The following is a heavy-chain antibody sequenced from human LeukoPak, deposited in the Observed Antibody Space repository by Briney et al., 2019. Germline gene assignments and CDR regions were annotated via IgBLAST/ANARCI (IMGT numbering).Heavy chain of an antibody. V-gene: IGHV3-9*01. Sequence: GGSLRLSCAASGFTFNDYAMHWVRQAPGKGLEWVSGISWSSGNIGYADSVKGRFTISRDNAENSLYLQMNSLRAEDTALYYCAKASGTSSLYCFDYWGQGTLVTVSS. CDR1: GFTFNDYA. CDR3: AKASGTSSLYCFDY. D-gene: IGHD6-6*01. J-gene: IGHJ4*02. CDR2: ISWSSGNI.